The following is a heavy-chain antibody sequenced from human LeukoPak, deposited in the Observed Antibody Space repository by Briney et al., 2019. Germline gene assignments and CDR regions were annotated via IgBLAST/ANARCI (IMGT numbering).Heavy chain of an antibody. J-gene: IGHJ4*02. CDR3: ARAVYYYDSSGYYRFYFDY. Sequence: GGSLRLSWAASGITVSSNYMSWVRQAPGKGLEWVSVIYSGCSTYYADSVEGRFTISRDNSKHTLYLQLNSLRAEDTAVYYCARAVYYYDSSGYYRFYFDYWGQGTLVTVSS. D-gene: IGHD3-22*01. CDR1: GITVSSNY. CDR2: IYSGCST. V-gene: IGHV3-66*01.